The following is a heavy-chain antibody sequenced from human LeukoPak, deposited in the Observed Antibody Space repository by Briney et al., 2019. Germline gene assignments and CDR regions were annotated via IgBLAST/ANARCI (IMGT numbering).Heavy chain of an antibody. CDR1: GFTFDDYG. Sequence: PGGSLRLSCAASGFTFDDYGMHWVRQAPGKGLEWVSGISWNSGKIGYADSVKGRFTISRDNAKNSLSLQMNSLRADDTAVYYCAREVLGTASAFDYWGQGTLVTVSS. V-gene: IGHV3-9*01. J-gene: IGHJ4*02. CDR2: ISWNSGKI. CDR3: AREVLGTASAFDY. D-gene: IGHD1-1*01.